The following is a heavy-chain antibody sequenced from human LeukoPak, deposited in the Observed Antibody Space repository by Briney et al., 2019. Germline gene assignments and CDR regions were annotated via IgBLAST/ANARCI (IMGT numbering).Heavy chain of an antibody. J-gene: IGHJ2*01. D-gene: IGHD6-19*01. CDR1: EFTFSTYN. V-gene: IGHV3-48*02. Sequence: GGSLRLSCAASEFTFSTYNINWVRQAPGKGLEWVSYITSSSSSIYYADSVKGRFTVSRDNAKNSLYLQMNSLRDEDTAVYYCARAQYSGFWYFDLWGRGTLVTVSS. CDR2: ITSSSSSI. CDR3: ARAQYSGFWYFDL.